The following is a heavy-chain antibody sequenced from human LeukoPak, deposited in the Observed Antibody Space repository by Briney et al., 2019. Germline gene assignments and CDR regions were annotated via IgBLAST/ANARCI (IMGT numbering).Heavy chain of an antibody. CDR2: ISYDGSNK. CDR3: ARDQGIVVVVAATLDSYYYYGMDV. Sequence: GGSLRLSCAASGFPFSSYAMHWVRQAPGKGLEWVAVISYDGSNKYYADSVKGRFTISRDNSKNTLYLQMNSLRAEDTAVYYCARDQGIVVVVAATLDSYYYYGMDVWGQGTTVTVSS. V-gene: IGHV3-30*04. J-gene: IGHJ6*02. CDR1: GFPFSSYA. D-gene: IGHD2-15*01.